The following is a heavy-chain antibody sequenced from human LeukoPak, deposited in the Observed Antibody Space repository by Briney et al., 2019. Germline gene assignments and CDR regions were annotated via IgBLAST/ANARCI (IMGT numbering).Heavy chain of an antibody. CDR1: VYTFTDYY. V-gene: IGHV1-2*06. Sequence: GSSVNVPCKASVYTFTDYYMHWVRQAPGQELEGMGRINPNSGGTKYAQKCQGRVTMTRDTSISTAYMDLSRLRSADTAVYYCAASLGDYYDSTGYYYNYYMDVWGKGTTVTVSS. CDR3: AASLGDYYDSTGYYYNYYMDV. D-gene: IGHD3-22*01. J-gene: IGHJ6*03. CDR2: INPNSGGT.